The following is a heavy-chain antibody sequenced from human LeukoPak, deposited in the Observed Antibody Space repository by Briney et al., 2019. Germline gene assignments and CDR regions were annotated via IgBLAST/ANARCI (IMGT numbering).Heavy chain of an antibody. J-gene: IGHJ5*02. V-gene: IGHV4-59*01. Sequence: SETLSLTCTVSGGSISSYYWSWIRQPPGKGLEWIGYIYYSGSTNYNPSLKSRVTISVDTSKNQFSLKLSSVTAADTAVYYRARDSGHTGFWSGYYYNWFDPWGQGTLVTVSS. CDR2: IYYSGST. CDR3: ARDSGHTGFWSGYYYNWFDP. D-gene: IGHD3-3*01. CDR1: GGSISSYY.